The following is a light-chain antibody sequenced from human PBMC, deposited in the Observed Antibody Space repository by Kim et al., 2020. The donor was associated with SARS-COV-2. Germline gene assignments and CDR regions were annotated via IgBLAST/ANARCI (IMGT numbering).Light chain of an antibody. J-gene: IGKJ2*01. CDR1: QSISSY. CDR2: AAS. CDR3: QQSYSNPYT. V-gene: IGKV1-39*01. Sequence: DIQMTQSPSSLSASVGDRVTITCRASQSISSYLNWYQQKPGKAPKLLIYAASSLQSGVPSRFSGIGSGTDFTLTISSLQPEDFATYYCQQSYSNPYTFGQGTKLEI.